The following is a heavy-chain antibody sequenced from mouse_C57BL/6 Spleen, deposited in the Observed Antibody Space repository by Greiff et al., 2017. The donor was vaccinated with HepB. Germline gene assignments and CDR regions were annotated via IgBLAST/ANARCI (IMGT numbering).Heavy chain of an antibody. J-gene: IGHJ2*01. CDR3: ARSPYVFLDY. Sequence: DVNLQESGPELVKPGASVKMSCKASGYTFTDYNMHWVKQSHGKSLEWIGYINPNNGGTSYNQKFKGKATLTVNKSSSTAYMELRSLTSEDSAVYYCARSPYVFLDYWGQGTTLTVSS. CDR2: INPNNGGT. D-gene: IGHD6-5*01. V-gene: IGHV1-22*01. CDR1: GYTFTDYN.